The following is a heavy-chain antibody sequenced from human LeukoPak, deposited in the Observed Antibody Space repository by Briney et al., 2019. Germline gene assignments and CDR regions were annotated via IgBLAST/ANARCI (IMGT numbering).Heavy chain of an antibody. CDR1: GYTFTGHY. V-gene: IGHV1-2*02. J-gene: IGHJ4*02. D-gene: IGHD4-17*01. CDR2: ISPNGGGT. CDR3: ARPYGDYTDYSFDY. Sequence: ASVNVSCKASGYTFTGHYMHWVRQAPGQGREWVRWISPNGGGTSYAQKFQDRVTTTRDTSISTAYMELSRLRSDDTAVYFCARPYGDYTDYSFDYWGQGTLVTVSS.